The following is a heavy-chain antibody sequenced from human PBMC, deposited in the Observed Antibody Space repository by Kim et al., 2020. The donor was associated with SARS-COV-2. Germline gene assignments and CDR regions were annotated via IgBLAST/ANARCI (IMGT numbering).Heavy chain of an antibody. CDR1: GGTFRTYA. V-gene: IGHV1-69*06. Sequence: SVKVSCRASGGTFRTYAISWVRQAPGQGLEWMGGIIPLFPTINYAQRFQDRVTIIADKSMSTVYMELTSLRSEDTAMYYCATASAAVAAVTPYWYFDLWGRGTLVTVSS. D-gene: IGHD6-13*01. CDR2: IIPLFPTI. CDR3: ATASAAVAAVTPYWYFDL. J-gene: IGHJ2*01.